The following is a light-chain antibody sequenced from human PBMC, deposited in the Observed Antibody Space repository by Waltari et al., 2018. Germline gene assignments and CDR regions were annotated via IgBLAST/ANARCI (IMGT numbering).Light chain of an antibody. CDR3: QQHVSLPAT. V-gene: IGKV3-20*01. J-gene: IGKJ1*01. Sequence: ETLLTRSPGTLTLSPGERATLSCRASQSLSRYLAWYQQKPGQAPSLLIYGASTRATGIPDRFSGSGSGTDFSLTISRLEPEDFAVYYCQQHVSLPATFGQGTKVEIK. CDR1: QSLSRY. CDR2: GAS.